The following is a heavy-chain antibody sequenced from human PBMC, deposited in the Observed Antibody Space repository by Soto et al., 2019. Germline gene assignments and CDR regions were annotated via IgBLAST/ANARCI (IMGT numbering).Heavy chain of an antibody. CDR1: GYTFSNYG. Sequence: QVQLVQSGAEVKKPGASVKVSCKASGYTFSNYGISWVRQAPGQGLEWMGTISVYNVDANYAQNLQGRVTMTTDTSTSTAYMDLRSLTSDDTAVYYCARTDSGDYVPPLDYWGQGTLVTVSS. CDR2: ISVYNVDA. J-gene: IGHJ4*02. CDR3: ARTDSGDYVPPLDY. D-gene: IGHD4-17*01. V-gene: IGHV1-18*01.